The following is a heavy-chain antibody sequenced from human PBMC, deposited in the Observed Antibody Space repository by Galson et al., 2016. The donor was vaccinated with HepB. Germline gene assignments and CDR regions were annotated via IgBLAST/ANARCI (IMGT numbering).Heavy chain of an antibody. D-gene: IGHD6-19*01. CDR3: ARSRDWTFDI. Sequence: SLRLSCAASGFTFRNYWMKWVRQAPGKGLEWVASMKEEGSGKWYLDSVRGRFTISRDNAKNSLFLQMNSLRAEDTAVYYCARSRDWTFDIWGQGTMVTVSS. CDR1: GFTFRNYW. V-gene: IGHV3-7*01. CDR2: MKEEGSGK. J-gene: IGHJ3*02.